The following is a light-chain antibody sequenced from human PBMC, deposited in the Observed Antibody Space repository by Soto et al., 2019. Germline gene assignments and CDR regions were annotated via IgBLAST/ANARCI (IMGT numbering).Light chain of an antibody. CDR3: SSYAGSNNLI. V-gene: IGLV2-8*01. Sequence: QSVLTQPPSASGSPGQSVTIPCTGTISYVGGYNYVSWYQQHPGKAPKLMIYEVSKRPSGVPDRFSGSKSGNTASLTVSGLQAEDEADYYCSSYAGSNNLIFGGGTKLTVL. J-gene: IGLJ2*01. CDR2: EVS. CDR1: ISYVGGYNY.